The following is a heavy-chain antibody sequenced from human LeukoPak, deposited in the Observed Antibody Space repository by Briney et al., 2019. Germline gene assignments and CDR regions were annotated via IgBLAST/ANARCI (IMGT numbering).Heavy chain of an antibody. CDR3: VRVKGYFDSGNYFGFFDF. CDR2: ISGTTGTI. CDR1: GYTFSGYA. J-gene: IGHJ4*02. V-gene: IGHV3-23*01. Sequence: LSGGSLRLSCEASGYTFSGYAMSWVRQAPGKGLEWVSTISGTTGTIYYADSVKGRFSISRDNSKNTLYLQMKSLRAEDTAEYHCVRVKGYFDSGNYFGFFDFWGQGTLVTVSS. D-gene: IGHD3-10*01.